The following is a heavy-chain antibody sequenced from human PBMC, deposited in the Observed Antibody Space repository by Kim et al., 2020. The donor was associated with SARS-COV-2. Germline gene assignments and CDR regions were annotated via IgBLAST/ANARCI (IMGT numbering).Heavy chain of an antibody. CDR3: ARDDTVWSLDH. Sequence: ASVKVSCKASGYTFTDYFMHWMRQAPGQGLEWMGRINPTSGDTKYAQKFQGRVTMTRDTSINTAYMELSRLTSDDTAVYYCARDDTVWSLDHWGQGTLVTVPS. CDR1: GYTFTDYF. CDR2: INPTSGDT. J-gene: IGHJ4*02. V-gene: IGHV1-2*06. D-gene: IGHD5-18*01.